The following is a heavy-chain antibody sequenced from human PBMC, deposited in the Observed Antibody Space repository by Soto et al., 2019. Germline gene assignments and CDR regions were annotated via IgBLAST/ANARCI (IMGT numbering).Heavy chain of an antibody. D-gene: IGHD2-15*01. CDR2: IYYSGST. CDR3: ARFYCSGGSCYSGGYYYYMDV. V-gene: IGHV4-39*01. J-gene: IGHJ6*03. Sequence: ASETLSLTCTVSGGSISSSSYYWGWIRQPPGKGLEWIGSIYYSGSTYYNPSLKSRVTISVDTSKNQFSLKLSSVTAADTAVYYCARFYCSGGSCYSGGYYYYMDVWGKGTTVTVSS. CDR1: GGSISSSSYY.